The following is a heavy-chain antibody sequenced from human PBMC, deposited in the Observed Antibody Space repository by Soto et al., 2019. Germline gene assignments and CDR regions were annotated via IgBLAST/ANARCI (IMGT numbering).Heavy chain of an antibody. V-gene: IGHV3-21*01. CDR1: GFTFSTSS. Sequence: GGSLRLSCAASGFTFSTSSMNWVRQAPGKGLEWVSSISSSSSYIYYADSVKGRFTISRDNAKNSLYLQMNSLRAEDTAVYYGARYDSSGYYWPYDHYGLDAWGQGT. CDR3: ARYDSSGYYWPYDHYGLDA. D-gene: IGHD3-22*01. J-gene: IGHJ6*02. CDR2: ISSSSSYI.